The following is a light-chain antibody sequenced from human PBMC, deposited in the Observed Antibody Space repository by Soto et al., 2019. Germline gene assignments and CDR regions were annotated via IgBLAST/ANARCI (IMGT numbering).Light chain of an antibody. V-gene: IGLV1-47*01. CDR2: RNN. CDR1: SSNIGSNY. CDR3: AAWDDSLSANYV. Sequence: QSVLTQPPSASGTPGQRVTISCSGSSSNIGSNYVYWYQQLPGTAPKLLIYRNNQRPSGVPDRSSGSKSGTSASLAISGLRSEDEADYYCAAWDDSLSANYVFGTGTKVTVL. J-gene: IGLJ1*01.